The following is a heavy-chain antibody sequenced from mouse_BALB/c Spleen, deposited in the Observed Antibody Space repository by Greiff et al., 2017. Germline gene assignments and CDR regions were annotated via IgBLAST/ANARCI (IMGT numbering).Heavy chain of an antibody. Sequence: EVQLQESGGGLVQPGGSLRLSCATSGFTFTDYYMSWVRQPPGKALEWLGFIRNKANGYTTEYSASVKGRFTISRDNSQSILYLQMNTLRAEDSATYYCARVKIYYDYDDYYAMDYWGQGTSVTVSS. CDR3: ARVKIYYDYDDYYAMDY. V-gene: IGHV7-3*02. CDR2: IRNKANGYTT. CDR1: GFTFTDYY. D-gene: IGHD2-4*01. J-gene: IGHJ4*01.